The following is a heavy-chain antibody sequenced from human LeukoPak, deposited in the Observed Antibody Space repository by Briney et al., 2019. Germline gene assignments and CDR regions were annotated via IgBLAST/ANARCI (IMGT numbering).Heavy chain of an antibody. Sequence: SETLSLTCTVSGGSISSGDYYWSWIRQPPGKGLEWIGYIYYSGSTYYNPSLKSRVTISVDTSKNQFSLKLSSVTAADTAVYYCARGGTLDGYSSSWYAPRPGHWFDPWGQGTLVTVSS. J-gene: IGHJ5*02. D-gene: IGHD6-13*01. CDR2: IYYSGST. CDR1: GGSISSGDYY. V-gene: IGHV4-30-4*01. CDR3: ARGGTLDGYSSSWYAPRPGHWFDP.